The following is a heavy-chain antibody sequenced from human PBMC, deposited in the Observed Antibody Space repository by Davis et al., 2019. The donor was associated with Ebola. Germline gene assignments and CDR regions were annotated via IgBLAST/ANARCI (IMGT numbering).Heavy chain of an antibody. J-gene: IGHJ6*02. D-gene: IGHD3-3*01. V-gene: IGHV3-30*04. CDR2: ISYDGSYK. CDR1: GFTFSSYA. Sequence: GGSLRLSCEASGFTFSSYAMPWVRQAPGKGLDWVALISYDGSYKYYADSVKGRFTISRDNAKNSLYLQMNSLRAEDTAVYYCARDGITIFGVVIMEGSMDVWGQGTTVTVSS. CDR3: ARDGITIFGVVIMEGSMDV.